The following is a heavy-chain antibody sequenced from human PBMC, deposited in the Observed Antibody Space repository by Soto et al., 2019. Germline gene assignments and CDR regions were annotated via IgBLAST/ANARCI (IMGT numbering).Heavy chain of an antibody. V-gene: IGHV3-7*01. CDR1: GFTFSSYW. CDR2: IKQDGSEK. D-gene: IGHD1-1*01. Sequence: GGSLRLSCAASGFTFSSYWMSWVRQAPGKGLEWVANIKQDGSEKYYVDSVKGRFTISRDNAKSSLYLQMNSLRAEDTAVYYCARDPLWERGNYFDYWGQGTLVTVSS. CDR3: ARDPLWERGNYFDY. J-gene: IGHJ4*02.